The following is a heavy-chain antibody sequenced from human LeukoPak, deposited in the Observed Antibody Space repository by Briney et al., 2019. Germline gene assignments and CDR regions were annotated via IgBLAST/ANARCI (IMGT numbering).Heavy chain of an antibody. CDR2: ISAYNGNT. V-gene: IGHV1-18*01. J-gene: IGHJ3*02. Sequence: GASVKVSCKASGYTFTSYGISWVRQAPGQGLEWMGWISAYNGNTNYAQKLQGRVTMTTDTSTSTAYMELRSLRSDDTAVYYCASGHDCSGGSCYWDDAFDIWGQGTMVTVSS. D-gene: IGHD2-15*01. CDR1: GYTFTSYG. CDR3: ASGHDCSGGSCYWDDAFDI.